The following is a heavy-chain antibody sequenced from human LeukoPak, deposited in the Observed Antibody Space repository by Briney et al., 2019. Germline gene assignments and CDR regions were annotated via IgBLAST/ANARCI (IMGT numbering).Heavy chain of an antibody. CDR1: GFTFSSYA. V-gene: IGHV3-23*01. Sequence: GGSLRLSCAASGFTFSSYAMSWVRQAPGKGLEWVSAISGSGGSTYYADSVKGRFTISRDNSKNTLYLQMNSLRAEDTAVYYCARGLWFQRTQGSNWFDPWGQGTLVTVSS. CDR2: ISGSGGST. J-gene: IGHJ5*02. D-gene: IGHD3-10*01. CDR3: ARGLWFQRTQGSNWFDP.